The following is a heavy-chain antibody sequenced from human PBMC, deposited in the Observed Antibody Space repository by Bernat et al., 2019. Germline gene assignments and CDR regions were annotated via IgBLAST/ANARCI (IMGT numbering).Heavy chain of an antibody. Sequence: QVQLVQSGAEVKKPGSSVKVSCKASGGTFSSYTISWVRQAPGQGLEWMGRIIPILGIANYAQKFQGRVTITADKSTSTAYMELSSLRSEDTAVYYCARLQYRSSSGYFDLWGRGTLVTVSS. CDR3: ARLQYRSSSGYFDL. J-gene: IGHJ2*01. D-gene: IGHD6-6*01. CDR2: IIPILGIA. V-gene: IGHV1-69*02. CDR1: GGTFSSYT.